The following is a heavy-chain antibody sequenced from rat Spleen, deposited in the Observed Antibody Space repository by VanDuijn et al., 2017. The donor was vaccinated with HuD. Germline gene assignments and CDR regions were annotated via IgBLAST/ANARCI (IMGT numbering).Heavy chain of an antibody. V-gene: IGHV5-25*01. CDR3: AVAGYGY. J-gene: IGHJ2*01. D-gene: IGHD4-3*01. Sequence: EVQLVESGGGLVQPGRSMRLSCAASEFTFSDYYMAWVRQAPTKGLEWVASISPSGGSTYYRDSVKGRFTISRDNAKSTLYLQMNSLRSEDTATYYGAVAGYGYWGQGVMVTVSS. CDR2: ISPSGGST. CDR1: EFTFSDYY.